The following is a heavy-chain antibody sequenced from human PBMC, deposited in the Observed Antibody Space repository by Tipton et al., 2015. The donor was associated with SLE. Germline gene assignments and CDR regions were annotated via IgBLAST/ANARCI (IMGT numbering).Heavy chain of an antibody. CDR2: IYYSGST. V-gene: IGHV4-39*01. CDR3: ARHEGLRDAFDI. Sequence: TLSLTCTVSGGSISSSSYYWGWIRQPPGKGLEWIGSIYYSGSTYYNPSLKSRVTISVDTSKNQFSLKLSSVTAADTAVYYCARHEGLRDAFDIWGQGTMVTVSS. J-gene: IGHJ3*02. CDR1: GGSISSSSYY.